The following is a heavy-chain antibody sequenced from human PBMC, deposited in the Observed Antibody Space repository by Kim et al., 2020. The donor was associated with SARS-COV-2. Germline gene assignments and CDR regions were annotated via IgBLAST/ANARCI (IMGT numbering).Heavy chain of an antibody. CDR3: AKYRYYYGSGSQNWFDP. Sequence: GGSLRLSCAASGFTFSSYAMSWVRQAPGKGLEWVSVIYSGGSSTYYADSVKGRFTISRDNSKNTLYLQMNSLRAEDTAVYYCAKYRYYYGSGSQNWFDPWGQGTLVTVSS. V-gene: IGHV3-23*03. J-gene: IGHJ5*02. CDR1: GFTFSSYA. CDR2: IYSGGSST. D-gene: IGHD3-10*01.